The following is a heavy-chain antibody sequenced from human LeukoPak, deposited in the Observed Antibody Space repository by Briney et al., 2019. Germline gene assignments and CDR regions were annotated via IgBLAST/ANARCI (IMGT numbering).Heavy chain of an antibody. J-gene: IGHJ6*03. CDR1: GFTFSSYE. V-gene: IGHV3-48*03. CDR2: ISSSGSTI. Sequence: PGGSLRLSCAASGFTFSSYEMNWVRQAPGKGLEWVSYISSSGSTIYYADSVKGRFTISRDNAKNSLYLQMNSLRAEDTAVYYCARDDSSSWSLYYYYYYMDVWGKGTTVTVSS. D-gene: IGHD6-13*01. CDR3: ARDDSSSWSLYYYYYYMDV.